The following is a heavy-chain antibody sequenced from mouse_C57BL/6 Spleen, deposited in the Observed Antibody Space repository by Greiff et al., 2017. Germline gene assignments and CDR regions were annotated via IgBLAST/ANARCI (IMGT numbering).Heavy chain of an antibody. J-gene: IGHJ2*01. V-gene: IGHV1-7*01. CDR1: GYTFTSYW. Sequence: QVQLKESGAELAKPGASVKLSCKASGYTFTSYWMHWVKQRPGQGLEWIGYINPSSGYTTYNQKFTDKATLTADKSSSTAYMQLSSLTYEDSAVYYWARSSYDYGSDYWGQGTTLTVSS. CDR3: ARSSYDYGSDY. CDR2: INPSSGYT. D-gene: IGHD2-4*01.